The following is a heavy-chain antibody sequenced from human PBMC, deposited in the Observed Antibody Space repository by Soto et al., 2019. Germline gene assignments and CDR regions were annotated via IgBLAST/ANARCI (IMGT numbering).Heavy chain of an antibody. CDR2: IHYNGNT. CDR1: GDSISSYS. J-gene: IGHJ5*02. V-gene: IGHV4-59*12. Sequence: SETLSLTCTVSGDSISSYSWSWIRQPPGKGLEWIGNIHYNGNTKYSPSLKSRVTISVDKSKNQFSLKLSSVTAADTAVYYCARDQLEGNWFDPWGQGTLVTVSS. D-gene: IGHD1-1*01. CDR3: ARDQLEGNWFDP.